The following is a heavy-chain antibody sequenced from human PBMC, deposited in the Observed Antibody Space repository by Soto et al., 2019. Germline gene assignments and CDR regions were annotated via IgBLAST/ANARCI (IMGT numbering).Heavy chain of an antibody. J-gene: IGHJ4*02. D-gene: IGHD3-3*01. Sequence: GSLRLSCAASGFTVSSNYMSWVRQAPGKGLEWVSVIYSGGSTYYADSVKGRFTISRDNSKNTLYLQMNSLRAEDTAVYYCARTLPDFWSGYYTIPQYYFDYWGQGTLVTVSS. CDR3: ARTLPDFWSGYYTIPQYYFDY. CDR1: GFTVSSNY. CDR2: IYSGGST. V-gene: IGHV3-53*01.